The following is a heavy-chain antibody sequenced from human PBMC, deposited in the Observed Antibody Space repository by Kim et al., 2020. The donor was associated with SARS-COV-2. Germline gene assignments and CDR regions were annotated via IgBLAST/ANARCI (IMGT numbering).Heavy chain of an antibody. CDR2: IIPIFGTA. D-gene: IGHD5-12*01. CDR1: GGTFSSYA. J-gene: IGHJ3*02. CDR3: ARASRDGYNLPSRAFDI. Sequence: SVKVSCKASGGTFSSYAISWVRQAPGQGLEWMGGIIPIFGTANYAQKFQGRVTITADESTSTAYMELSSLRSEDTAVYYCARASRDGYNLPSRAFDIWGQGTMLTVSS. V-gene: IGHV1-69*13.